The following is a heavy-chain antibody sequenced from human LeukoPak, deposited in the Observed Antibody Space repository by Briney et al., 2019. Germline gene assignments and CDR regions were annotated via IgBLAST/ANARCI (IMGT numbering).Heavy chain of an antibody. CDR1: GFTISSYW. V-gene: IGHV3-74*01. CDR3: TTFGRYSGSLDY. CDR2: INSGGSST. D-gene: IGHD1-26*01. Sequence: GGSLRLSCAASGFTISSYWMHWVRQAPGKGLVWVSRINSGGSSTSYADSVQGRFTISRDNDKNTLYLQMNSLRAEDTAVYYCTTFGRYSGSLDYWGQGTLVTVSS. J-gene: IGHJ4*02.